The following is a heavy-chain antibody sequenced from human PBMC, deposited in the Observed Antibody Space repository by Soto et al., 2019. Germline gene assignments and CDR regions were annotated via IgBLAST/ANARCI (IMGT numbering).Heavy chain of an antibody. CDR1: GYTFTSYG. V-gene: IGHV1-18*01. J-gene: IGHJ6*02. Sequence: QVQLVQSGAGVKKPGASVKVSCKASGYTFTSYGITWVRQAPGQGLEWMGWISAYNGNTNYAQKLQGRVTMTTDTAPSTAYMEQRSLRSEDTAVYYCAREASDSGSAGPTGGMDVWGQGTTVTVSS. CDR3: AREASDSGSAGPTGGMDV. D-gene: IGHD6-13*01. CDR2: ISAYNGNT.